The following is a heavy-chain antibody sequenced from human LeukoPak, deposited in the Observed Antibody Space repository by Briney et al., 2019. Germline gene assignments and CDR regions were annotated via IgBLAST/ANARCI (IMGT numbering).Heavy chain of an antibody. CDR1: GGSISSGSYY. J-gene: IGHJ6*02. CDR2: IYTSGST. V-gene: IGHV4-61*02. CDR3: ARLIWSGASAGMDV. Sequence: SQTLSLTCTVSGGSISSGSYYWSWIRQPAGKGLEWIGRIYTSGSTSYNPSLKSRVTISVDTSKNQFSLKLSPVTAADTAVYYCARLIWSGASAGMDVWGQGTTVTVSS. D-gene: IGHD3-3*01.